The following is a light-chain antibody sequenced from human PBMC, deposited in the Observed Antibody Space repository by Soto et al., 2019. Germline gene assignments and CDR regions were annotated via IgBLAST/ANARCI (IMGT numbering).Light chain of an antibody. CDR1: SSNIGAVYD. CDR2: GNS. V-gene: IGLV1-40*01. CDR3: QSYDSSLSVWV. J-gene: IGLJ3*02. Sequence: QSVLTQPPSVSGAPGQRVTISCTGSSSNIGAVYDVHWYQQLPGTAPKLLIYGNSNRPSGVPDRFSGSKSGTSASLAITGLQAEDEADYYCQSYDSSLSVWVFGGGTKLTVL.